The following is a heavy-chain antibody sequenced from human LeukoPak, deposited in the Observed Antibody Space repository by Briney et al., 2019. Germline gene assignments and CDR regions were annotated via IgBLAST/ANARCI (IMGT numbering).Heavy chain of an antibody. D-gene: IGHD3-3*01. CDR2: ISAYNGNT. Sequence: ASVKVSCKASGYTFTSYGISWVRQAPGQGLEWMGWISAYNGNTNHAQKLQGRVTMTTDTSTSTAYMELRSLRSDDTAVYYCARDPHNYDFWSAPTYGMDVWGQGTTVTVSS. J-gene: IGHJ6*02. V-gene: IGHV1-18*01. CDR3: ARDPHNYDFWSAPTYGMDV. CDR1: GYTFTSYG.